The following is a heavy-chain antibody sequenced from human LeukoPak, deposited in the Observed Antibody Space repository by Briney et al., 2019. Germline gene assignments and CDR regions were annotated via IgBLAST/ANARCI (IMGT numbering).Heavy chain of an antibody. Sequence: GGSLRLSCAASGFSFSSYEMNWVRQAPGKGLEWVSYISSGSTKEYADSVKGRLTISRDNAKNSLYLQMNSLRVEDTAVYYCAREEGLDYWGQGTLVTVSS. V-gene: IGHV3-48*03. CDR3: AREEGLDY. CDR2: ISSGSTK. CDR1: GFSFSSYE. D-gene: IGHD5-12*01. J-gene: IGHJ4*02.